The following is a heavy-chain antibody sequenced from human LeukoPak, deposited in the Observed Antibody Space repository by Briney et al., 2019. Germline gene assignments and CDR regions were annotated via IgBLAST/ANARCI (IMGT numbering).Heavy chain of an antibody. V-gene: IGHV1-69*04. D-gene: IGHD2-2*01. Sequence: SVKVSCKASGGTFSSYTISWVRQAPGQGLEWMGRIIPILGIANYAQKFQGRVTITADKSTSTAYMELSSLRSEDTAVYYCARDVRGYCSRTSCYWFDPWGQGTLVTVSS. CDR2: IIPILGIA. CDR3: ARDVRGYCSRTSCYWFDP. CDR1: GGTFSSYT. J-gene: IGHJ5*02.